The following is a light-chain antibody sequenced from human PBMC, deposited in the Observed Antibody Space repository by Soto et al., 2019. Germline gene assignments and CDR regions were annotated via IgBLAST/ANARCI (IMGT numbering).Light chain of an antibody. CDR2: DTS. CDR3: QRRGDLPA. CDR1: QSVGSS. Sequence: EIVLTQSPATLSLSPGERATLSCRASQSVGSSLAWYQQKPGQPPRLFIYDTSVRATGIPARFSGSGSGTDFTLTISSLEPEDFAVYYCQRRGDLPAFGGGTKVDIK. V-gene: IGKV3-11*01. J-gene: IGKJ4*01.